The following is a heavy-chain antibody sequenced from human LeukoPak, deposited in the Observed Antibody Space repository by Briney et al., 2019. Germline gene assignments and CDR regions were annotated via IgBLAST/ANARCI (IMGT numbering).Heavy chain of an antibody. J-gene: IGHJ6*03. V-gene: IGHV3-9*03. CDR3: AKAAQGHYYYYMDV. Sequence: GGSLRLSCAASGFTFDDYAMHWVRQAPGKGLEWVSGISWNSGSIGYADSVKGRFTISRDNAKNSLYLQMNSLRAEDMALYYCAKAAQGHYYYYMDVWGKGTTVTVSS. CDR2: ISWNSGSI. CDR1: GFTFDDYA.